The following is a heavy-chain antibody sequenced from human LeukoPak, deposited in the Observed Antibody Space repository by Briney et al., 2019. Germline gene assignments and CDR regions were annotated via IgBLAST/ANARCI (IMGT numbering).Heavy chain of an antibody. V-gene: IGHV3-30-3*01. J-gene: IGHJ4*02. CDR2: ISYDGSNK. Sequence: GGSLRLSCAASGFTFSTYAMHWVRQAPGKGLEWVTTISYDGSNKYYADSVKGRFTISRDNSKNTLYLQMNSLRGEDTAVYYCARGPDLCDSDRYFDYWGQGTLVTVSS. CDR1: GFTFSTYA. D-gene: IGHD3-22*01. CDR3: ARGPDLCDSDRYFDY.